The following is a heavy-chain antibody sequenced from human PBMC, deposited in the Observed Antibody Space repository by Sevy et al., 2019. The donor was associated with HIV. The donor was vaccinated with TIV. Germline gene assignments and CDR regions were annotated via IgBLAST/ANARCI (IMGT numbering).Heavy chain of an antibody. D-gene: IGHD2-15*01. V-gene: IGHV1-69*13. CDR2: IIPIFGTA. J-gene: IGHJ6*02. CDR1: GGTFSSYA. CDR3: ARARYGCSGGSCYSGYYYYGMDV. Sequence: ASVKVSCKASGGTFSSYAISWVRQAPGQGLEWMGGIIPIFGTANYAQKFQGRVTITADESTSTAYMELSSLRSEDTAGYYCARARYGCSGGSCYSGYYYYGMDVWGQGTPVTVSS.